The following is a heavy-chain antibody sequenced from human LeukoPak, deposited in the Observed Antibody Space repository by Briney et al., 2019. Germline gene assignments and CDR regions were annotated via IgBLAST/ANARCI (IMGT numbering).Heavy chain of an antibody. V-gene: IGHV3-23*01. Sequence: GGSLRLSCAASGFTFSSYAMSWVRQAPGKGLEWVSAISGSGGSTYYAGSVKGRFTISRDNSKNTLYLQMNSLRAEDTAVYYCASGYSGSCFTYWGQGTLVTVSS. J-gene: IGHJ4*02. D-gene: IGHD1-26*01. CDR1: GFTFSSYA. CDR2: ISGSGGST. CDR3: ASGYSGSCFTY.